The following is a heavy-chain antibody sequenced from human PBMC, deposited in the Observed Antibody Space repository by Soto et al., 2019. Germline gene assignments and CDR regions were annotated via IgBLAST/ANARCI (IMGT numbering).Heavy chain of an antibody. CDR1: GGSISSGGYY. CDR3: ARALVATLPDSFVY. Sequence: QVQLQESGPGLVKPSQTLSLTCTVSGGSISSGGYYWRWLRQHPGKGLEWIGYIYYSGSTPYNPSLKSRVTISVDRCKNQFALELSSVTAAYTAVYYCARALVATLPDSFVYWGQGTLVTVPS. CDR2: IYYSGST. J-gene: IGHJ4*02. D-gene: IGHD5-12*01. V-gene: IGHV4-31*03.